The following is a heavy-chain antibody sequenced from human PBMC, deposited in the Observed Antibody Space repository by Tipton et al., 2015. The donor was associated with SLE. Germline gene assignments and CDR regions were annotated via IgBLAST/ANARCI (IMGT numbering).Heavy chain of an antibody. D-gene: IGHD6-19*01. CDR1: GYTFTTYD. Sequence: QLVQSGAEVKKPGVSVKVSCKASGYTFTTYDINWVRQATRQGLEWMGWMNPNSGNTGYAQKFQGRVTMTRHTSISTAYMELSSLRSEDTAVYYCARGVHSSGYYYFDYWGQGTLVTVSS. J-gene: IGHJ4*02. V-gene: IGHV1-8*02. CDR3: ARGVHSSGYYYFDY. CDR2: MNPNSGNT.